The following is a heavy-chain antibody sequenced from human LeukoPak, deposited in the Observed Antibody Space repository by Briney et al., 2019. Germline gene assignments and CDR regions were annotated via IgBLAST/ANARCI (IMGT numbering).Heavy chain of an antibody. Sequence: SETLSLTCTVSGGSISSYYWSWIRQPPGKGLEWIGSISDSGSAYYNPSLKSRVVISVDPSKKQFSLKVTSVTATDTAVYHCANYGVVLATYGSPSPFVYWGQGTLVTVSS. D-gene: IGHD3-16*01. CDR3: ANYGVVLATYGSPSPFVY. CDR2: ISDSGSA. V-gene: IGHV4-59*04. J-gene: IGHJ4*02. CDR1: GGSISSYY.